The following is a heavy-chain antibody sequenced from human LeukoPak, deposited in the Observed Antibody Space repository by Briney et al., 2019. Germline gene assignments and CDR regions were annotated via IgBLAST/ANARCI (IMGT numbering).Heavy chain of an antibody. CDR3: AREVGGGIVATILYYFDY. D-gene: IGHD5-12*01. CDR1: GYTFTSYY. V-gene: IGHV1-46*01. Sequence: ASVKVSCKASGYTFTSYYMHWVRQAPGQGLEWMGIINPSGGSTSYAQKFQGRVTMTRDMSTSTVYMELSSLRSEDTAVYYCAREVGGGIVATILYYFDYWGQGTLVTVS. CDR2: INPSGGST. J-gene: IGHJ4*02.